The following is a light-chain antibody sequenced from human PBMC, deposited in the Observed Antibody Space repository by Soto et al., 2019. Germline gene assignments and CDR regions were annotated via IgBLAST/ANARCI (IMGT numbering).Light chain of an antibody. CDR1: QSISSW. CDR2: KTS. V-gene: IGKV1-5*03. CDR3: QHYDSYPPT. Sequence: DIQMTQSPSTLSASVGDRVTITCRASQSISSWLAWYQQKPGKAPNLLIYKTSSLESGVPSRFSGSGSGTEFTLTVNSLQPDDFATYYCQHYDSYPPTFGGGPMVDIK. J-gene: IGKJ4*01.